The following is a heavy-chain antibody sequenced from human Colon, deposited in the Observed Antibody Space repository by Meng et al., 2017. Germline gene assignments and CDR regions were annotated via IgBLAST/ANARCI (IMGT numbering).Heavy chain of an antibody. J-gene: IGHJ4*02. CDR3: ARGFSARIYPPTED. V-gene: IGHV1-46*01. CDR1: GYMFTNYY. Sequence: ASVKVSCKASGYMFTNYYMHWVRRAPGQGLEWVGMIYPSSGGTSYAQKFQGRVTMTRDKSTSTVYMELSGLRSEDTAMYYCARGFSARIYPPTEDWGQGTLVTVSS. CDR2: IYPSSGGT. D-gene: IGHD1-14*01.